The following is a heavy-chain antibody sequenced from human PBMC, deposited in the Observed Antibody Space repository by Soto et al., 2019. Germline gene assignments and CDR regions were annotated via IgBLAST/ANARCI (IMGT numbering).Heavy chain of an antibody. J-gene: IGHJ5*01. CDR2: IYKSTTT. CDR1: GDSISTVDYF. Sequence: SETLSLTCSVSGDSISTVDYFWAWIRQPPGHGLEYIEYIYKSTTTYYNPSFESRVAISLDTSKSQFSLTVTSVTAADTSVYFCARGRYCLTGRCFPNWFDSWGQGTLVTVSS. V-gene: IGHV4-30-4*01. CDR3: ARGRYCLTGRCFPNWFDS. D-gene: IGHD2-15*01.